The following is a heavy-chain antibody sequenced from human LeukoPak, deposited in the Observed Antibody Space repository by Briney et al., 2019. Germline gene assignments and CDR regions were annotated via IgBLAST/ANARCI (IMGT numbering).Heavy chain of an antibody. D-gene: IGHD2-15*01. CDR3: ARLYCSGGSCYLYFDY. CDR1: GYTFTGYY. V-gene: IGHV1-2*02. Sequence: ASVKVSCKASGYTFTGYYMHWVRQAPGQGLEWMGWINPNSGGTNYAQKFQGRVTMTRDTSISTAYMELSRLRSDDTAVYYCARLYCSGGSCYLYFDYWGQGTLVTVSS. CDR2: INPNSGGT. J-gene: IGHJ4*02.